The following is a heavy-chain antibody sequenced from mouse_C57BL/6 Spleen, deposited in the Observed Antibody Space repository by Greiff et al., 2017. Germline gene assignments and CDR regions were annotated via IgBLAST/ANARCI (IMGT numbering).Heavy chain of an antibody. Sequence: VQLQQSGPELVKPGASVKIPCKASGYTFTDYNMDWVKQSHGKSLEWIGDINPNSGGTIYNQKFKGKATLTVDKSSSTAYMELRSLTSEDTAVYYCARFEWGGPMDYWGQGTSVTVSS. J-gene: IGHJ4*01. CDR3: ARFEWGGPMDY. CDR1: GYTFTDYN. V-gene: IGHV1-18*01. CDR2: INPNSGGT.